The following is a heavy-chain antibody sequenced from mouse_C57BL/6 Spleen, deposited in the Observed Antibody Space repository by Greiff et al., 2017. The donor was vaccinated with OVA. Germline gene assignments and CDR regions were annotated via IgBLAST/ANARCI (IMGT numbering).Heavy chain of an antibody. Sequence: EVQGVESGGGLVKPGGSLKLSCAASGFTFSSYAMSWVRQTPEKRLEWVATISDGGSYTYYPDNVKGRFTISRDNAKNNLYLQMSHLKSEDTAMYYCARGQDLYYGYDVGAWFAYWGQGTLVTVSA. CDR3: ARGQDLYYGYDVGAWFAY. V-gene: IGHV5-4*01. J-gene: IGHJ3*01. D-gene: IGHD2-2*01. CDR2: ISDGGSYT. CDR1: GFTFSSYA.